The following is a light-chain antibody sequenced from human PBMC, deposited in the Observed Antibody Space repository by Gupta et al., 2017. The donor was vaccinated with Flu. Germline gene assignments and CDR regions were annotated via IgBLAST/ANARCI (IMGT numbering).Light chain of an antibody. CDR3: QQSYSTGYT. CDR1: QTIDTY. V-gene: IGKV1-39*01. J-gene: IGKJ2*01. CDR2: ETS. Sequence: DIQMTQSPSSLSASVGDRVTITCRASQTIDTYLNWYRQTPGTAPKILIYETSSLQSGVPSRFSGSGSGTDFTLTINSLHPEDFATYYCQQSYSTGYTFGQGTKLEIK.